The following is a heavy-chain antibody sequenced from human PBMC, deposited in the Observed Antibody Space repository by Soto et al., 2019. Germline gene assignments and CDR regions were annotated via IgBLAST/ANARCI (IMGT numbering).Heavy chain of an antibody. V-gene: IGHV3-48*01. Sequence: EVQLVESGGGLVQPGGSLRLSCAASGFTFSSYTMNWVRQAPGKGLEWVSYISLSGGDMYYAGSVKGRFTISRDNAKNSLSLQMNSLRAEDTAVYYCVRDHIWSFDYWGQGTPVTVSS. CDR2: ISLSGGDM. D-gene: IGHD3-10*01. J-gene: IGHJ4*02. CDR1: GFTFSSYT. CDR3: VRDHIWSFDY.